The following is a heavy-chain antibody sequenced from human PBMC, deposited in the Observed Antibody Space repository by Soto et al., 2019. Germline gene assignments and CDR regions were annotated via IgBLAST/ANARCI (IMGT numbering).Heavy chain of an antibody. CDR1: GFTFSSYA. Sequence: EVQLLESGGGLVQPGGSLRLSCAASGFTFSSYAMSWVRQAPGKGLEWVSAISGSGGSTYYADSVKGRFTISRDNSKNRLYMQMNSLRAEDTAVYYCAKDSRYCSSTSCYTGGHYYYYGMDVWGQGTTVTVSS. D-gene: IGHD2-2*02. CDR2: ISGSGGST. V-gene: IGHV3-23*01. J-gene: IGHJ6*02. CDR3: AKDSRYCSSTSCYTGGHYYYYGMDV.